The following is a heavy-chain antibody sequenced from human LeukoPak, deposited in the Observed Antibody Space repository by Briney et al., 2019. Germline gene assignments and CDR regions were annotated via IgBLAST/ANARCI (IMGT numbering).Heavy chain of an antibody. CDR2: IYSGGST. Sequence: GGSLRLSCAASGFTVSSNHMSWVRQAPGKGLEWVSVIYSGGSTDYADSAKGRFTISRDNLKNTLYLQMNSLRAEDTAVYYCARGPAGYNWGQGTLVTFSS. CDR3: ARGPAGYN. D-gene: IGHD1-1*01. CDR1: GFTVSSNH. J-gene: IGHJ4*02. V-gene: IGHV3-53*01.